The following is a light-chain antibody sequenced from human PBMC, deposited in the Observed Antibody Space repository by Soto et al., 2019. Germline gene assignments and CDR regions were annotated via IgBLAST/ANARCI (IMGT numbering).Light chain of an antibody. J-gene: IGLJ1*01. V-gene: IGLV2-14*01. CDR2: EVS. CDR1: SSDVGGYNY. Sequence: QSALTQPASVSGSPGQSITISCTGTSSDVGGYNYVSWYQQHAGKAPKLMIYEVSHRPSGVSNRFSGSKSGNTASLTISGLQAEDEADYYCSSYTSNNTLYVFGTGTKLTVL. CDR3: SSYTSNNTLYV.